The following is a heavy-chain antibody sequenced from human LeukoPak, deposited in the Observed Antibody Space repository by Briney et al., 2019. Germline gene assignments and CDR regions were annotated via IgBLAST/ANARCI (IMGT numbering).Heavy chain of an antibody. D-gene: IGHD5-18*01. V-gene: IGHV4-34*01. J-gene: IGHJ4*02. CDR2: INHSGST. Sequence: SETLSLTCAVYGGSFSGYYWSWIRQPPGKGLEWIGEINHSGSTNYNPSLKSRVTISVDTSKNQFSLKLSSVTAADTAVYYCARGLRGYGYGLGYWGQGTLVTVSS. CDR1: GGSFSGYY. CDR3: ARGLRGYGYGLGY.